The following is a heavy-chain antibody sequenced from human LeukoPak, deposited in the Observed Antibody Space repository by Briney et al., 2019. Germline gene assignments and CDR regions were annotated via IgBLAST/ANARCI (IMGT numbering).Heavy chain of an antibody. V-gene: IGHV3-21*01. Sequence: GGSLRLSCAASGFTFSSYSMNWVRQAPGKGLEWVSSISSSSSYVYYADSVKGRFTISRDNAKNSLYLQMNGLRAEDTAVYYCARGGYSTVVTPFDYWSQGTLATVSS. D-gene: IGHD4-23*01. CDR3: ARGGYSTVVTPFDY. CDR2: ISSSSSYV. J-gene: IGHJ4*02. CDR1: GFTFSSYS.